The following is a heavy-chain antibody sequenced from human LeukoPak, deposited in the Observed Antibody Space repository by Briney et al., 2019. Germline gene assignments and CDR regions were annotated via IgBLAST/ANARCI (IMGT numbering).Heavy chain of an antibody. CDR2: MNPNSGNT. CDR3: ARASYGDYGSGY. J-gene: IGHJ4*02. V-gene: IGHV1-8*01. D-gene: IGHD4-17*01. Sequence: ASVKVSCKASGYTFTSYDINWVRQAPGQGLEWMGWMNPNSGNTGYAQKFQGRVTMTRNTSISTAYMELRSLRSDDTAVYYCARASYGDYGSGYWGQGTLVTVSS. CDR1: GYTFTSYD.